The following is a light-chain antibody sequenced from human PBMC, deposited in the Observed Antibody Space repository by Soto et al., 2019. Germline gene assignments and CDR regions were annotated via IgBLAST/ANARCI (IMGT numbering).Light chain of an antibody. V-gene: IGLV1-40*01. CDR1: SSNIGAGYD. CDR2: GNS. CDR3: QSYDSSLSGV. Sequence: QSALTQPPSVSGAPGQRVTISCTGSSSNIGAGYDVHWYQQFPGTAPKLLIYGNSNRPSGVPDRFSGSKSGTSASLAITGLQAEGEADYYCQSYDSSLSGVFGSGTKVTVL. J-gene: IGLJ1*01.